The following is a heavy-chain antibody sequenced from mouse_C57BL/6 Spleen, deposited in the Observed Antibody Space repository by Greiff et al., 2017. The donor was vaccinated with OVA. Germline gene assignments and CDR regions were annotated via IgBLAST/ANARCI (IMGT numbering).Heavy chain of an antibody. CDR3: ARGGGYNWYFDV. CDR2: ISNGGGST. Sequence: DVHLVESGGGLVQPGGSLKLSCVASGFTFSDYYMYWVRQTPEKRLEWVAYISNGGGSTYYPDTVKGRFTMSRDNAKNTLYLQMRRLKSEDTAMYYCARGGGYNWYFDVWGTGTTVTVSS. D-gene: IGHD2-2*01. J-gene: IGHJ1*03. CDR1: GFTFSDYY. V-gene: IGHV5-12*01.